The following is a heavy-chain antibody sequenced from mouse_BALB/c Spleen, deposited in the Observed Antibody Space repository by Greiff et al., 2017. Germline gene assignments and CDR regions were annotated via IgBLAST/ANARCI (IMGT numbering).Heavy chain of an antibody. CDR1: GDSITSRY. Sequence: EVKFQESGPRLVKPSHTLSLTCSVTGDSITSRYWNWIRKFPGNKLEYMGYIIHSGSTYYNPSPICRIPITRDTSKIQYYLQLNSVTTEDTATYYCAGPSYGSRYGFAYWGPGTMVTVAA. J-gene: IGHJ3*01. CDR2: IIHSGST. D-gene: IGHD1-1*01. V-gene: IGHV3-8*02. CDR3: AGPSYGSRYGFAY.